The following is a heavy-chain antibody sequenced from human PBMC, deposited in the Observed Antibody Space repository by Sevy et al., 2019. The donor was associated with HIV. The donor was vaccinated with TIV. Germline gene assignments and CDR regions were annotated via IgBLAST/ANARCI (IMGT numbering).Heavy chain of an antibody. Sequence: SETLSLTCAVYGGSFSGYYWSWIRQPPGKGLEWIGEINHSGSTNYNPSLKSRVTISVDTSKNRFSLKLSSVTAADTALYYCARVRVVAAPLRYYYYYGMDVWGQGTTVTVSS. CDR1: GGSFSGYY. D-gene: IGHD2-15*01. V-gene: IGHV4-34*01. CDR2: INHSGST. J-gene: IGHJ6*02. CDR3: ARVRVVAAPLRYYYYYGMDV.